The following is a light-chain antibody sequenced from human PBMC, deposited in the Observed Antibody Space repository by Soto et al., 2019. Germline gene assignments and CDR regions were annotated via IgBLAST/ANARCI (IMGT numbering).Light chain of an antibody. V-gene: IGLV2-14*03. CDR1: SSDIGVYNY. Sequence: QSALTQPASVSGSPGQSITISCTGTSSDIGVYNYVSWYLHHPGKAPKLMIYDVSNRPSGVSNRVSGSKSGNTASLTISGLQAEDEADYYCSSYTSSSTRVFGTGTKVTVL. CDR3: SSYTSSSTRV. J-gene: IGLJ1*01. CDR2: DVS.